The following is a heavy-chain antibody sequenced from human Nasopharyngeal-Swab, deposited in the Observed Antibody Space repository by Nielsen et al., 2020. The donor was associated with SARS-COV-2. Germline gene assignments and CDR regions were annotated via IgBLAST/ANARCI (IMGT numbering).Heavy chain of an antibody. V-gene: IGHV3-33*01. Sequence: GESLKISCAASGFTFSSYGMHWVRQAPGKGLEWVAVIWYDGSNKYYADSVKGRFTISRDNSKNTLYLQMTSLRAEDTAVYYCAREVGDYATYFDYWGQGTLVTVSS. CDR2: IWYDGSNK. CDR1: GFTFSSYG. J-gene: IGHJ4*02. D-gene: IGHD4-17*01. CDR3: AREVGDYATYFDY.